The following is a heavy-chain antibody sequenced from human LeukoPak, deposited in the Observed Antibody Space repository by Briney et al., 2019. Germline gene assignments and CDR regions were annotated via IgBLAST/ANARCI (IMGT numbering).Heavy chain of an antibody. CDR1: GGSISSFY. Sequence: PSETLSLTCTVSGGSISSFYWSWIRQPPGKGLEYIGYISYSETTSYNPSLKSRVTISVDTSKNQFSLKLTSVTAADTAVYYCARDKGLPQAFDIWGQGTLVTVSS. CDR3: ARDKGLPQAFDI. J-gene: IGHJ3*02. D-gene: IGHD5/OR15-5a*01. CDR2: ISYSETT. V-gene: IGHV4-59*01.